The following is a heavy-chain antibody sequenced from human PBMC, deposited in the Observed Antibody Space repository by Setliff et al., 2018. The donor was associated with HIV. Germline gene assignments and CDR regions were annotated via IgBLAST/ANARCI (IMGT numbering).Heavy chain of an antibody. CDR2: IYYSGST. J-gene: IGHJ3*02. CDR1: GASFSGYF. Sequence: SETLSLTCSVNGASFSGYFWSWIRQSPGRGLEWIGYIYYSGSTNYNPSLKSRVTISVDTSKNQFSLKQSSVTAADTAVYYCARDPFMATIRYAFDIWGQGTMVTVSS. CDR3: ARDPFMATIRYAFDI. V-gene: IGHV4-59*12. D-gene: IGHD5-12*01.